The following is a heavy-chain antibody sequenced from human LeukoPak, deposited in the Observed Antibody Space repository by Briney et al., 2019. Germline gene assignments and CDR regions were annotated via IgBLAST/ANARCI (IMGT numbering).Heavy chain of an antibody. V-gene: IGHV4-39*07. CDR2: IYYSGST. D-gene: IGHD6-13*01. J-gene: IGHJ4*02. Sequence: SETLSLTCTVSGGSISSYYWGWIRQPPGKGLEWIGSIYYSGSTYYNPSLKSRVTISVDTSKNQFSLKLSSVTAADTAVYYCARVGSSWYVDYWGQGTLVTVSS. CDR3: ARVGSSWYVDY. CDR1: GGSISSYY.